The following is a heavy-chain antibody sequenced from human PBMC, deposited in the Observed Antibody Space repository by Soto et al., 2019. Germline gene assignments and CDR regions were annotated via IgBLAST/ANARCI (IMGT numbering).Heavy chain of an antibody. D-gene: IGHD2-8*01. Sequence: EVQLLESGGGLIQPGGSLRLSCAASGFTFSSYAMTWVHQAAGKGLEWVSTISGTGTTTYYADSVKGRFTISRDNSKNTLYLQMNSLRTEDTAVYYCVKAVYLLDFDYWGQGTLVTVSS. V-gene: IGHV3-23*01. J-gene: IGHJ4*02. CDR3: VKAVYLLDFDY. CDR1: GFTFSSYA. CDR2: ISGTGTTT.